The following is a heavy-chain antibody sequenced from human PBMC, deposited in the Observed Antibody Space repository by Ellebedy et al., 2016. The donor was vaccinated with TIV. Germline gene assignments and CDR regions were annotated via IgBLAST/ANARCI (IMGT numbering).Heavy chain of an antibody. J-gene: IGHJ4*02. D-gene: IGHD2-15*01. V-gene: IGHV4-61*02. CDR2: IYTSGST. CDR3: ARDVPGYCSGGSCYFDY. CDR1: GGSISSGSYY. Sequence: SETLSLXCTVSGGSISSGSYYWGWIRQPAGKGLEWIGRIYTSGSTNYNPSLKSRVTMSVDTSKNQFSLKLSSVTAADTAVYYCARDVPGYCSGGSCYFDYWGQGTLVTVSS.